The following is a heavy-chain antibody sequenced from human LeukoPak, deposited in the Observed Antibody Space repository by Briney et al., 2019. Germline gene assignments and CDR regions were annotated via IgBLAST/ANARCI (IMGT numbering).Heavy chain of an antibody. J-gene: IGHJ3*02. D-gene: IGHD1-26*01. V-gene: IGHV4-59*01. CDR1: GGSISSYY. Sequence: SETLSLTCTVSGGSISSYYWSWIRQPPGKGLEWIGYIYYSGSTNHNPSLKSRVTISVDTSKNQFSLKLSSVTAADTAVYYCARVVGWELPHDAFDIWGQGTMVTVSS. CDR2: IYYSGST. CDR3: ARVVGWELPHDAFDI.